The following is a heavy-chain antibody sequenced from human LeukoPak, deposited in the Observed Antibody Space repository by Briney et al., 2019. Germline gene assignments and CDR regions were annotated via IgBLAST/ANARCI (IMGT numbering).Heavy chain of an antibody. Sequence: SETLSLTCAVYGGSFSGYYWSWIRQPPGKGLEWIGEINHSGSTNYNPSLKSRVTISVDTSKNQFSLKLSSVTAADTAVYYCARGGKWLLLRNWGQGTLVTVSS. CDR1: GGSFSGYY. V-gene: IGHV4-34*01. D-gene: IGHD3-22*01. CDR3: ARGGKWLLLRN. J-gene: IGHJ4*02. CDR2: INHSGST.